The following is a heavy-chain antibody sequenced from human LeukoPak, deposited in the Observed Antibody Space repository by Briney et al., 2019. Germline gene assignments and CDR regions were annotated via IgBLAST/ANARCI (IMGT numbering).Heavy chain of an antibody. D-gene: IGHD6-19*01. Sequence: GGSLRLSCAASGFTFSNYAMSWVRQAPGKGLEWVSAISGSGGSTYYADSVKGRFTISRDNSKNTLYLQMNSLRAEDTAVYYCAKGPRSGWYYFDYWGQGTLVTVSS. V-gene: IGHV3-23*01. J-gene: IGHJ4*02. CDR1: GFTFSNYA. CDR2: ISGSGGST. CDR3: AKGPRSGWYYFDY.